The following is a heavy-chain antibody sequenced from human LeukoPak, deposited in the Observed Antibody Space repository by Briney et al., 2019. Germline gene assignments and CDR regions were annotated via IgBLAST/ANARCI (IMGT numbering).Heavy chain of an antibody. Sequence: SETLSLTCAVYGGSFSGYYWSWIRQPPGKGLEWIGEINHSGSTNYNPSLKSRVTISVDTSMNQFSLELSSVTAADTAVYYCARVGYGYNYYYGMDVWGQGTTVTVSS. J-gene: IGHJ6*02. D-gene: IGHD5-18*01. CDR3: ARVGYGYNYYYGMDV. CDR1: GGSFSGYY. V-gene: IGHV4-34*01. CDR2: INHSGST.